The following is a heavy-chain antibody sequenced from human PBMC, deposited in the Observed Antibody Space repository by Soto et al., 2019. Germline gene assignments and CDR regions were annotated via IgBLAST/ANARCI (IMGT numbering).Heavy chain of an antibody. CDR3: ASIRNSNYDFWSGYYTGIYNDY. D-gene: IGHD3-3*01. CDR2: IYYSGST. V-gene: IGHV4-31*03. Sequence: SETLSLTCTVSGGSISSGGYYWSWIRQHPGKGLEWIGYIYYSGSTYYNPSLKSRVTISVDTSKNQFSLKLSSVTAADTAVYYCASIRNSNYDFWSGYYTGIYNDYWGQGTLVTVS. J-gene: IGHJ4*02. CDR1: GGSISSGGYY.